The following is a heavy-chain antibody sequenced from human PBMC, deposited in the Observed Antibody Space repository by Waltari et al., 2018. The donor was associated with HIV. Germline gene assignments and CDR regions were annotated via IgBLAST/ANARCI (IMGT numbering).Heavy chain of an antibody. CDR3: ARDLLGVYSSSWYGERAFDI. CDR2: INPNSGGT. Sequence: QVQLVQSGAEVKKPGASVKVSCKASGYTFTGYYMHWVRQAPGQGLEWMGRINPNSGGTNYAQKFQGRVTMTRDTSISTAYMELSRLRSDDTAVYYCARDLLGVYSSSWYGERAFDIWGQGTMVTVSS. D-gene: IGHD6-13*01. J-gene: IGHJ3*02. CDR1: GYTFTGYY. V-gene: IGHV1-2*06.